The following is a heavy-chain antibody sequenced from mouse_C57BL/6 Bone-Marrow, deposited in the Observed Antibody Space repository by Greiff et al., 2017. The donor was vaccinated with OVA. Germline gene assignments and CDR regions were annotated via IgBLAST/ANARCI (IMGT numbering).Heavy chain of an antibody. CDR1: GFTFSSYA. J-gene: IGHJ1*03. Sequence: EVKLVESGGGLVKPGGSLKLSCAASGFTFSSYAMSWVRQTPEKRLEWVATISDGGSYTYYPDNVKGRYTISRDNAKNNRYLQMSQLKSEDTAMYYCARDRGNWNWYFDVWGTGTTVTVSS. CDR3: ARDRGNWNWYFDV. D-gene: IGHD2-1*01. V-gene: IGHV5-4*01. CDR2: ISDGGSYT.